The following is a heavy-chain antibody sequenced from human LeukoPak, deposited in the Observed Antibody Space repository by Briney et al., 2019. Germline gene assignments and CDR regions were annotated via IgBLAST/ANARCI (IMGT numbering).Heavy chain of an antibody. V-gene: IGHV3-30*02. Sequence: GGSLRLSCAASGFTFSSFGMHWVRQAPGKGLEWVAFIQYDGSNKYYADSVKGRFTISRDNSRNTLYLQMNSLRADDTAVYYRAKPQGGGYFDSWGQGALVTVSS. CDR2: IQYDGSNK. J-gene: IGHJ4*02. CDR1: GFTFSSFG. D-gene: IGHD1-26*01. CDR3: AKPQGGGYFDS.